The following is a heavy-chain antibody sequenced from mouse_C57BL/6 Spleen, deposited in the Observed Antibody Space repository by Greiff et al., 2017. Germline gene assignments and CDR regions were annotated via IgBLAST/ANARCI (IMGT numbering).Heavy chain of an antibody. J-gene: IGHJ2*01. Sequence: QVQLQQSGAELVRPGSSVKLSCKASGYTFTSYWMHWVKQRPIQGLEWIGNTDPSDSETHYNQKFKDKATLTVDKSSSTAYMQLSSLTSEDSAVYYCARRNYFDYWGQGTTLTVSS. CDR2: TDPSDSET. V-gene: IGHV1-52*01. CDR3: ARRNYFDY. CDR1: GYTFTSYW.